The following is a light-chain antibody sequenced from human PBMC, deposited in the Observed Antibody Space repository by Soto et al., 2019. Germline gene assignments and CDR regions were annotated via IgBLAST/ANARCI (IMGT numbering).Light chain of an antibody. CDR2: GNS. V-gene: IGLV1-40*01. CDR1: SSNIGAGYD. CDR3: QSYDSSLSGSRV. Sequence: QFVLTQPPSVSGAPGQRVTISCTGSSSNIGAGYDVHWYQQLPGTAPKLLISGNSNRPSGVPDRFSGSKSGTSASLAITGLQAEDEADYYCQSYDSSLSGSRVFGGGTKLTVL. J-gene: IGLJ2*01.